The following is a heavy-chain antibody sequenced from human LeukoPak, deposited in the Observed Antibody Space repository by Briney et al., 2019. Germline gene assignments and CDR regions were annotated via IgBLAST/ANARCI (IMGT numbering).Heavy chain of an antibody. J-gene: IGHJ5*02. V-gene: IGHV3-21*01. CDR2: ISGGSDYI. D-gene: IGHD1-26*01. CDR3: ASFETVGVTWFDP. CDR1: GFTFSTHS. Sequence: PGRSLRLSCAASGFTFSTHSMNWVRQAPGKGLEWVSSISGGSDYIFYADSVKGRFIISRDNAKNSLYLQMNSLRGDDTAVYYCASFETVGVTWFDPWGQGTLVTVSS.